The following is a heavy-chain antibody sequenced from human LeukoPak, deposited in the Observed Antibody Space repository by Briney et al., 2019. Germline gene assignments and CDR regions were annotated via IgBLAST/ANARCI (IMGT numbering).Heavy chain of an antibody. J-gene: IGHJ4*02. CDR2: IDWDDEK. D-gene: IGHD5-24*01. Sequence: ESGPTLVNPTQTLTLTCSFSGFSLSASGMCVSWFRQPPGMALEWTTHIDWDDEKYYSTSLKTRLTISKDTSKNQVVLTMTNMDPVDTATYYCVRVRDRDPARWLHDYWGQGTLVTVSS. CDR1: GFSLSASGMC. V-gene: IGHV2-70*01. CDR3: VRVRDRDPARWLHDY.